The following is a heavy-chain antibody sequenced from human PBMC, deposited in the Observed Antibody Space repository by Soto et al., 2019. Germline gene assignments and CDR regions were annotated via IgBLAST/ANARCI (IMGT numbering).Heavy chain of an antibody. CDR3: AKDRALLWFGEV. CDR1: GFTFNSYA. CDR2: ISGSGGST. Sequence: EVQLLESGGGLVQPGGSLRLSCAASGFTFNSYAMTWVRQAPGKGLEWVSAISGSGGSTYYADSVKDRFTISRDNSRNTLYLQMNCLRSEETAVYYCAKDRALLWFGEVWGQGTMVTVSS. V-gene: IGHV3-23*01. D-gene: IGHD3-10*01. J-gene: IGHJ3*01.